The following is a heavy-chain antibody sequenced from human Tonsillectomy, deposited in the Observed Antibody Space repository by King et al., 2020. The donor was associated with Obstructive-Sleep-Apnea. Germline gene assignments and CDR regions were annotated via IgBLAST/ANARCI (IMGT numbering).Heavy chain of an antibody. CDR2: ISSLSIDI. D-gene: IGHD4-17*01. Sequence: VQLVESGGGLVKPGGSLRLSCAASGFTFSSYSMNWVRQAPGTGLEWVSSISSLSIDIYYADSVKGRFTISRDNAKNSMYLQMNSLRAEDTAVYYCAKDYGASGYWGQGTLVTVSS. J-gene: IGHJ4*02. CDR1: GFTFSSYS. V-gene: IGHV3-21*01. CDR3: AKDYGASGY.